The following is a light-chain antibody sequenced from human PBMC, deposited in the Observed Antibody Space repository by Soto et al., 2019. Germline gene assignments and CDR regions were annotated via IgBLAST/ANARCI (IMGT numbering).Light chain of an antibody. J-gene: IGLJ1*01. CDR2: DVS. V-gene: IGLV2-14*01. CDR3: GSYTISSTLYV. CDR1: NSDVGGSNY. Sequence: QSALTQPASVSGSPGQSITISCTGTNSDVGGSNYVSWYQQHPGKAPKLMIYDVSNRPSGVSNRFSGSKSGNTASLTISGLQAEDEADYYCGSYTISSTLYVFGTGTKVTVL.